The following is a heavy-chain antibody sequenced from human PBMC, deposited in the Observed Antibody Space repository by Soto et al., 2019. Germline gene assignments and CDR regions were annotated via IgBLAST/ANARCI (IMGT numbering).Heavy chain of an antibody. D-gene: IGHD3-10*01. CDR1: GFTFSSYG. Sequence: EVQLLESGGSLVQPGGSLRLSCAASGFTFSSYGMSWVRQAPEKGLEWVSGISASDGGAYYSDSVKGRFTISRDNSENTLYLQINSLRVEDTAVYYCAKDSDREYFQHWGQGTLVTVSA. CDR2: ISASDGGA. CDR3: AKDSDREYFQH. J-gene: IGHJ1*01. V-gene: IGHV3-23*01.